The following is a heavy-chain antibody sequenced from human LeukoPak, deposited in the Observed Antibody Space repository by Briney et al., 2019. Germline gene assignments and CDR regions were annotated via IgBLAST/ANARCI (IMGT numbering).Heavy chain of an antibody. J-gene: IGHJ4*02. V-gene: IGHV1-46*01. CDR2: INPSGGST. D-gene: IGHD2-15*01. CDR1: GYTFTSYD. CDR3: AREFNSFLADCSGGQCLFMS. Sequence: ASVKVSCKASGYTFTSYDINWVRQATGQGLEWMGIINPSGGSTSYAQKFQGRVTMTRDTSTSTFYMELSSLRSEDTAVYYCAREFNSFLADCSGGQCLFMSWGQGIPVTVSS.